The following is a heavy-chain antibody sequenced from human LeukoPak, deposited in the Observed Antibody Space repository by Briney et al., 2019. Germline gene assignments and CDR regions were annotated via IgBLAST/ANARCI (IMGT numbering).Heavy chain of an antibody. CDR2: IYYSGST. CDR3: ASLMVRGVTS. V-gene: IGHV4-31*03. D-gene: IGHD3-10*01. J-gene: IGHJ4*02. CDR1: GGSISSGGYY. Sequence: SETLSLTCTVSGGSISSGGYYWSWIRQHPGKGLEWIGYIYYSGSTYYNPSLKSRVAMSVDTSKNQFSLKLSSVTAADTAVYYCASLMVRGVTSWGQGTLVTVSS.